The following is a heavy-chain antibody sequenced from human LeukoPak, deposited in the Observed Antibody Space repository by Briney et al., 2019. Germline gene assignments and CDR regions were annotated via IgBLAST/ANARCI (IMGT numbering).Heavy chain of an antibody. CDR2: INPSGGST. Sequence: ASVTVSCKASGYTFTSYYMHWVRQAPGQGLEWVGIINPSGGSTSYAQKFQGRVTMTRDTSTSTVYMELSSLRSEDTAVYYCARDREYYYGSGKSPPDYWGQGTLVTVSS. D-gene: IGHD3-10*01. CDR1: GYTFTSYY. CDR3: ARDREYYYGSGKSPPDY. V-gene: IGHV1-46*01. J-gene: IGHJ4*02.